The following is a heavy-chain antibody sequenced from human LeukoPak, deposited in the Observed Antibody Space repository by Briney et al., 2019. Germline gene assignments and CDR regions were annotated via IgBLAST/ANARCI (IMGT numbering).Heavy chain of an antibody. CDR1: GFTFSSYG. Sequence: GGSLRLSCAASGFTFSSYGTHWVRQAPGKGLEWVAVIWYDGSNKYYADSVKGRFTISRDNSKNTLYLQMNSLRAEDTAVYYCARAYVSDTAMVDYWGQGTLVTVAS. V-gene: IGHV3-33*01. CDR3: ARAYVSDTAMVDY. D-gene: IGHD5-18*01. CDR2: IWYDGSNK. J-gene: IGHJ4*02.